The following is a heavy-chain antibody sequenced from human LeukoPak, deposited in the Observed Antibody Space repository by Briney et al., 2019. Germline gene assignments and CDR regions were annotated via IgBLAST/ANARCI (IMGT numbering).Heavy chain of an antibody. CDR3: ARDRSPDFWSGDYRDAFDI. CDR2: ISAYNDNT. Sequence: ASVKVSCRASGYTFSSYGISWVRQAPGQGLEWMGWISAYNDNTNSAQKLQGRVSMTTDTSTSTAYMELRSLRSDDTAVYYCARDRSPDFWSGDYRDAFDICGQGTMVTVSS. CDR1: GYTFSSYG. J-gene: IGHJ3*02. D-gene: IGHD3-3*01. V-gene: IGHV1-18*01.